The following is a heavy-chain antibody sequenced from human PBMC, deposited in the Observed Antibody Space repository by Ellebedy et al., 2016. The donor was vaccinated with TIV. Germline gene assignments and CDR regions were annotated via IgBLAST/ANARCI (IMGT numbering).Heavy chain of an antibody. CDR1: GFAFSRYG. Sequence: PGGSLRLSCAASGFAFSRYGMNWVRQAPGKGLEYVSSISTTGSHKNYGGSVEGRCTISRDNSRSTLYLQMNSLTAEDTAVYYCARYMSSLDSSGRYGAWGPGTLVTVSS. V-gene: IGHV3-21*01. D-gene: IGHD3-22*01. CDR3: ARYMSSLDSSGRYGA. J-gene: IGHJ5*02. CDR2: ISTTGSHK.